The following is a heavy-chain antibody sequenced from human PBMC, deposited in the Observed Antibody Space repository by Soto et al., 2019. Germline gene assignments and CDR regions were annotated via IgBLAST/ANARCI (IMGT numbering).Heavy chain of an antibody. CDR1: GFTFSSYW. V-gene: IGHV3-7*01. J-gene: IGHJ4*02. CDR2: IKQDGSEK. Sequence: GGSLRLSCAASGFTFSSYWMSWVRQAPGKGLEWVANIKQDGSEKYYVDSVKGRFTISRDNAKNSLYLQMNSLRAEDTAVYYCARATFDFWSGYTTYYFDDWGKGTLVTVSS. D-gene: IGHD3-3*01. CDR3: ARATFDFWSGYTTYYFDD.